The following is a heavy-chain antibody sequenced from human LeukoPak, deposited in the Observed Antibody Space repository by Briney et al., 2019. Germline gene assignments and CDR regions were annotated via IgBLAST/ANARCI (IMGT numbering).Heavy chain of an antibody. D-gene: IGHD6-13*01. CDR3: TTVIAAAGTRYYYGMDV. Sequence: GGPLRLSCAASGFTFSNAWMSWVRQAPGKGLEWVGRIKSKTDGGTTDYAAPVKGRFTISRDDSKNTLYLQMNSLKTEDTAVYYCTTVIAAAGTRYYYGMDVWGQGTTVTVSS. CDR2: IKSKTDGGTT. CDR1: GFTFSNAW. V-gene: IGHV3-15*01. J-gene: IGHJ6*02.